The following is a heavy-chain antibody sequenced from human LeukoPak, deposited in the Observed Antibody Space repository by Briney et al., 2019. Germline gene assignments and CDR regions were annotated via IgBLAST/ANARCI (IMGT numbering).Heavy chain of an antibody. J-gene: IGHJ4*02. CDR1: GFTFSSYS. Sequence: GGSLRLSCAASGFTFSSYSMNWVRQAPGKGLEWVSSISSSSSSIYYADSVKGRFTISRDNAKNSLYLQMNSLRAEDTAVYYCARDLLVPLLYDSSGYHDYWGQGTLVTVSS. V-gene: IGHV3-21*01. CDR3: ARDLLVPLLYDSSGYHDY. CDR2: ISSSSSSI. D-gene: IGHD3-22*01.